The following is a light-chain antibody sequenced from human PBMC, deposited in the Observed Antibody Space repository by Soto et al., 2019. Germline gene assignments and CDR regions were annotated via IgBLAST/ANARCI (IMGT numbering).Light chain of an antibody. V-gene: IGKV3-15*01. J-gene: IGKJ1*01. CDR3: QQYNSWPPT. Sequence: EILLPQSPVNLSLSPGDRATLSCRASQSVSSSYLAWYQQKPGQAPRLLIYGASSRATGIPARFSGGGSGTEFTLAISSLQSEDFAVYYCQQYNSWPPTFGQGTKV. CDR1: QSVSSSY. CDR2: GAS.